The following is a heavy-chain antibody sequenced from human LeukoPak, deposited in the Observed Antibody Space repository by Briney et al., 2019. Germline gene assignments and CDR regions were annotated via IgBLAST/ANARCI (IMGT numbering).Heavy chain of an antibody. CDR2: IYPGDSDT. CDR3: ARAPTSVSNPYYFDY. CDR1: GYSFSNYW. Sequence: GESLKISCKASGYSFSNYWIGWVRQMPGKGLEWMGIIYPGDSDTRYSPSLQGQVTISADKSITTGYLQWSSLKASHTAMYYCARAPTSVSNPYYFDYWGQGALVTVSS. D-gene: IGHD4-11*01. V-gene: IGHV5-51*01. J-gene: IGHJ4*02.